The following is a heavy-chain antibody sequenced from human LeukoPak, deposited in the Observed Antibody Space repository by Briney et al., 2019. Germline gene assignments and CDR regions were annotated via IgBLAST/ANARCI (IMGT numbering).Heavy chain of an antibody. CDR1: GGSFSGYY. V-gene: IGHV4-34*01. Sequence: SETLSLTCAVYGGSFSGYYWNWIRQPPGKGLEWIGEIYHSGSTNYNPSLKSRVTISVDTSKNQFSLKLSSVTAADTAVYYCATAVAGTAFDYWGQGTLVTVSS. J-gene: IGHJ4*02. CDR2: IYHSGST. D-gene: IGHD6-19*01. CDR3: ATAVAGTAFDY.